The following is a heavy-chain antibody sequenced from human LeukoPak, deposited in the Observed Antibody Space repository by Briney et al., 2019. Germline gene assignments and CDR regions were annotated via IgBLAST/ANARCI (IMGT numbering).Heavy chain of an antibody. CDR3: AKDQTPSFDYYYSMDV. V-gene: IGHV3-9*01. CDR2: ISWNSGSI. CDR1: GFTFDDYA. Sequence: GRSLRLSCAASGFTFDDYAMHWVRQAPGKGLEWVSGISWNSGSIGYADSVKGRFTISRDNAKNSLYMQMNSLRAEDTALYYCAKDQTPSFDYYYSMDVWGQGTTVTVSS. J-gene: IGHJ6*02.